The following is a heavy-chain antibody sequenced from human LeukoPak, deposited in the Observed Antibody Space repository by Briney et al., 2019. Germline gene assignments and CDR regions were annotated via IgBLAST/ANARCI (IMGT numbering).Heavy chain of an antibody. J-gene: IGHJ6*02. Sequence: SVKVSCKASGGTFSSYAISWVRQAPGQGLEWMGGIIPIFGTANYAQKFQGRVTITADESTSTAYMELSSLRSEDTAVYYCAKDGGQQWLTNYYSYGMDVWGQGTTVIVSS. CDR2: IIPIFGTA. D-gene: IGHD6-19*01. V-gene: IGHV1-69*01. CDR1: GGTFSSYA. CDR3: AKDGGQQWLTNYYSYGMDV.